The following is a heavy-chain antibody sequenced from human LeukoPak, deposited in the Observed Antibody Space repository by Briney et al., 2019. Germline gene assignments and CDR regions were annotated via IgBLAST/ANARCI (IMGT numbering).Heavy chain of an antibody. Sequence: SQTLSLTCAISGDSVSSNSAAWNWIRQSPPRGLEWLGRTYYRSKWYNDYAVSVKSRITINPDTSKNQFSLQLNSVTPEDTAVYYCARGSGLCSGGSCYPYYYGMDVWGQGTTVTVSS. J-gene: IGHJ6*02. CDR3: ARGSGLCSGGSCYPYYYGMDV. D-gene: IGHD2-15*01. CDR2: TYYRSKWYN. V-gene: IGHV6-1*01. CDR1: GDSVSSNSAA.